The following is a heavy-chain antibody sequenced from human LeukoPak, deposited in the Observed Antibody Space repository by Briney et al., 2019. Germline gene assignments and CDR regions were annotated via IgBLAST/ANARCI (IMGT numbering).Heavy chain of an antibody. Sequence: GGSLRLSCAASGFSFSSYWMSWVRQAPGKGLEWVANINPDGSNMLYVDSVKGRFTISRDNAKNSLYLQMNNLRAEDTAVYFCVSGFWQWLYWGQETLVTVSS. D-gene: IGHD6-19*01. J-gene: IGHJ4*02. CDR1: GFSFSSYW. V-gene: IGHV3-7*01. CDR3: VSGFWQWLY. CDR2: INPDGSNM.